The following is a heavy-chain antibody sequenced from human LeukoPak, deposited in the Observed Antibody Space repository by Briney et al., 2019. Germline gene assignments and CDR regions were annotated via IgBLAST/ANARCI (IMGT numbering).Heavy chain of an antibody. J-gene: IGHJ3*02. D-gene: IGHD5-24*01. CDR3: ASRDGYNGDAFDI. Sequence: PGASLRLSCAASGFTFSTYSMNWVRQAPGKGLERVSYISSSSDTTYYADSVKGRFTISRHNSKNTLYLQMNSLRAEDTAVYYCASRDGYNGDAFDIWGQGTMVTVSS. V-gene: IGHV3-48*01. CDR1: GFTFSTYS. CDR2: ISSSSDTT.